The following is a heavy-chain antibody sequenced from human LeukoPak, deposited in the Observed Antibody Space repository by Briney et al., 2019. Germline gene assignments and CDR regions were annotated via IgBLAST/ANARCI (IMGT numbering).Heavy chain of an antibody. V-gene: IGHV5-51*01. CDR2: IYPGDSDT. J-gene: IGHJ6*02. CDR1: GYSFTSYW. Sequence: GESLKISCKGSGYSFTSYWIGWVRQMPGKGLEWMGIIYPGDSDTRYSPSFQGQVTISAAKSISTAYLQWSSLKASDTAMYYCARLWFGEPHYYYGMDVWGQGTTVTVSS. D-gene: IGHD3-10*01. CDR3: ARLWFGEPHYYYGMDV.